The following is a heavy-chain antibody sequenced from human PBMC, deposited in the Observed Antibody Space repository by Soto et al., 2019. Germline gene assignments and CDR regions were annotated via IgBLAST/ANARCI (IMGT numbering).Heavy chain of an antibody. J-gene: IGHJ6*02. V-gene: IGHV4-4*07. CDR1: HGSINRYY. D-gene: IGHD6-6*01. Sequence: PSETLSLTCTVSHGSINRYYWTWIRQPSGKGLEWIGRIYTSGSTNYNPSLKSRVTMSVDTSKNQFSLKLSSVTAADTAVYYCARVGIAAQVRSYYHYDGMDVWGQGTSDTVS. CDR2: IYTSGST. CDR3: ARVGIAAQVRSYYHYDGMDV.